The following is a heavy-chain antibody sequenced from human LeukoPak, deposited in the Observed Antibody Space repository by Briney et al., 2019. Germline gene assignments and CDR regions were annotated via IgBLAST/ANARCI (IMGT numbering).Heavy chain of an antibody. J-gene: IGHJ4*02. D-gene: IGHD6-19*01. V-gene: IGHV4-61*02. CDR3: AREYSSGYHYFDY. CDR2: IYPSGST. Sequence: SQTLSLTCTVSGGYISSGGFYWSWIRQPAGKGLEWIGRIYPSGSTNYNPSLKSRVTISVDMSENQFSLKLNSVTATDTAVYYCAREYSSGYHYFDYWGQGTLVTVSS. CDR1: GGYISSGGFY.